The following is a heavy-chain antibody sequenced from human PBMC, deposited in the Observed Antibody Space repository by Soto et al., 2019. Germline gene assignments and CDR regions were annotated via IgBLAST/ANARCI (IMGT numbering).Heavy chain of an antibody. Sequence: QVQLVQSGAEVKKPGSSVKVSCKASGGTFSSYAISWVRQAPGQGLEWMGGIIPIFGTANYAQKFQGRVTITADESTSTAYMELRSLRSEDTAVYYCARASLGYYDSSGYYPIDYWGQGTLVTVSS. CDR3: ARASLGYYDSSGYYPIDY. D-gene: IGHD3-22*01. J-gene: IGHJ4*02. V-gene: IGHV1-69*01. CDR2: IIPIFGTA. CDR1: GGTFSSYA.